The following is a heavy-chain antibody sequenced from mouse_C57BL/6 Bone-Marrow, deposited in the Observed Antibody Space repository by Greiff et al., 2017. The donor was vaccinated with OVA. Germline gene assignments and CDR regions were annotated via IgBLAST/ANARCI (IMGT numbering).Heavy chain of an antibody. CDR1: GYTFTSYW. CDR2: IDPSDSYT. CDR3: ARWGGAWFAY. Sequence: VQLQPPGAELVTPGASVKLSCKASGYTFTSYWLHWVKQRPGQGLEWIGEIDPSDSYTNYNQKFKGKSTLTVDKSSSTAYMQLSSLTSEYSAVYCCARWGGAWFAYWGQGTLVTVSA. V-gene: IGHV1-69*01. J-gene: IGHJ3*01.